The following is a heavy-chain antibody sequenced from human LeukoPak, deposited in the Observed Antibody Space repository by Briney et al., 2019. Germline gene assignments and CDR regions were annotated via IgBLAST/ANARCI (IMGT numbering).Heavy chain of an antibody. D-gene: IGHD2-21*02. Sequence: KPSETLSLTCAVSGGSISSSNWWSWVRQPPGKGLEWIGEIYHSGSTNYNPSLKSRVTISVDTSKNQFSLKLSSVTAADTAVYYCARGPPYIVVVTAIGFFDSWGQGTLVTVSS. V-gene: IGHV4-4*02. CDR3: ARGPPYIVVVTAIGFFDS. CDR2: IYHSGST. CDR1: GGSISSSNW. J-gene: IGHJ4*02.